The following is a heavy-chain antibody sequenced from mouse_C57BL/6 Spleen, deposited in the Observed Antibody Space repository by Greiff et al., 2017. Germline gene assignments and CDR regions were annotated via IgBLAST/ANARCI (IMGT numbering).Heavy chain of an antibody. D-gene: IGHD2-1*01. J-gene: IGHJ4*01. CDR2: INPSTGGT. Sequence: VQLQQSGPELVKPGASVKISCKASGYSFTGYYMNWVKQSPEKSLEWIGEINPSTGGTTYNQKFKAKATLTVDKSSSTAYMQLKSLTSVDSAVYYCERYGNYIYAMDYWGQGTSVTVSS. V-gene: IGHV1-42*01. CDR1: GYSFTGYY. CDR3: ERYGNYIYAMDY.